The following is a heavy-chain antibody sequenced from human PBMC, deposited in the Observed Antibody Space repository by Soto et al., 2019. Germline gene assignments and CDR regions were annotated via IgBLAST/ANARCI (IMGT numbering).Heavy chain of an antibody. Sequence: QVQLQESGPGLVKPSETLSLTCTVSRGSINNNYWNWIRQPPGRGLEWVGYSYYGGSTKHNTSLKSRVTICGDTSINQFPLKLSSVTAADTAVYFCARCYSAYYFDCWGQGPLVNVSS. V-gene: IGHV4-59*01. CDR1: RGSINNNY. D-gene: IGHD4-4*01. CDR2: SYYGGST. J-gene: IGHJ4*02. CDR3: ARCYSAYYFDC.